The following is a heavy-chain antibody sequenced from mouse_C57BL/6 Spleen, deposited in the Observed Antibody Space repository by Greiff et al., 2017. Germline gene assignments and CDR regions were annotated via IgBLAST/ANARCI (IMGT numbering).Heavy chain of an antibody. D-gene: IGHD2-5*01. CDR3: ARGAYYSNYVFAY. CDR2: FHPYNDDT. J-gene: IGHJ3*01. CDR1: GYTFTTYP. V-gene: IGHV1-47*01. Sequence: VQLQESGAELVKPGASVKMSCKASGYTFTTYPIEWMKQNHGKSLEWIGNFHPYNDDTKYNEKFKGKATLTVEKSSSPVYLELSRLTSDDSAVYYCARGAYYSNYVFAYWGQGTLVTVSA.